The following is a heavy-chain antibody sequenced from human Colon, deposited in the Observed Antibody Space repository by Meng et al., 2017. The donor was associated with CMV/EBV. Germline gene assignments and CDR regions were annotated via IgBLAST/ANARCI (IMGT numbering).Heavy chain of an antibody. V-gene: IGHV3-30*02. D-gene: IGHD7-27*01. CDR1: RFSFSSYG. CDR3: ARDPRNWGLTP. J-gene: IGHJ5*02. Sequence: GESLKISCVASRFSFSSYGMHWVRQAPGKGLEWVAFIRYEGREKDYGDSVKGRFTISRDNYKNTLYLEMNSLRPEDTAVYYCARDPRNWGLTPWGQGTLGTVSS. CDR2: IRYEGREK.